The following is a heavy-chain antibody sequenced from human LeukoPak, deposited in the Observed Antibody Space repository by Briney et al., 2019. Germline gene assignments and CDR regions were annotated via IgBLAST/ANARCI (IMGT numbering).Heavy chain of an antibody. J-gene: IGHJ4*02. Sequence: SGGSLRLSCAASGFTVSSNYMTWVRQAPGKGLEWVSSISSSSSYIYYADSVKGRFTISRDNAKNSLYLQMNSLRAEDTAVYYCAREEDTAMVDYWGQGTLVTVSS. CDR2: ISSSSSYI. CDR3: AREEDTAMVDY. V-gene: IGHV3-21*01. CDR1: GFTVSSNY. D-gene: IGHD5-18*01.